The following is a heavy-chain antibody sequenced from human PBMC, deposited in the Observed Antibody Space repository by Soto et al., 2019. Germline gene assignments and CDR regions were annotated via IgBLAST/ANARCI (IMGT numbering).Heavy chain of an antibody. J-gene: IGHJ4*02. CDR1: GYTFTSYY. CDR2: IDPFGGNT. CDR3: ARVPGGITIMDYYFDY. D-gene: IGHD3-10*01. V-gene: IGHV1-46*01. Sequence: QVQLVQSGAEVKKPGASVKISCQASGYTFTSYYIHWVRQAPGQGLEWMGMIDPFGGNTRNAQNFQGSVTVTRDTSTNTVYMELSSLRSDDTAVYSCARVPGGITIMDYYFDYWGLGTLVTVSS.